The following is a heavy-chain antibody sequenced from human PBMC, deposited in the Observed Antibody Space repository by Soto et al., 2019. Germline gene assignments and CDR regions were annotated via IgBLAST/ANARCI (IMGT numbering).Heavy chain of an antibody. V-gene: IGHV4-30-4*01. CDR3: ASVSKIRVSTSVPDY. CDR1: GGSISSGDYY. Sequence: QVQLQESGPGLVKPSQTLSLTCTVSGGSISSGDYYWSWIRQPPGKGLEWIGYIYYSGSTYYNPSLKSRVTLSVDTSKNQFSLKLSSVTAADTAVYYCASVSKIRVSTSVPDYWGQGTLVTVSS. J-gene: IGHJ4*02. CDR2: IYYSGST. D-gene: IGHD2-2*01.